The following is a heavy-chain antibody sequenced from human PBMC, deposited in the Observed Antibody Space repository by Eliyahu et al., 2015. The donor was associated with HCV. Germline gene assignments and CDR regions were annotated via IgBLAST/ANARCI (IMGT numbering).Heavy chain of an antibody. Sequence: VQPGGSLRLSCAASGFTFSSHAMSWVRQAPGKGLEWVSAISSSGDRTYYADSVKGRFTISRDNSKNTLYLQMNSLRVEDTAVYSCATHDPLPSGKGFDYWGQGTLVTVSS. CDR1: GFTFSSHA. CDR2: ISSSGDRT. J-gene: IGHJ4*02. CDR3: ATHDPLPSGKGFDY. V-gene: IGHV3-23*01. D-gene: IGHD1-26*01.